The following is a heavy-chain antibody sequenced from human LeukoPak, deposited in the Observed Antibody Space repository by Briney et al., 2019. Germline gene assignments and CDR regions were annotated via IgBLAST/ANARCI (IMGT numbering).Heavy chain of an antibody. J-gene: IGHJ4*02. Sequence: GGFLRLSCAASGFTVSSNYMSWVRQAPGKGLEWVSVIYSGGSTYYADSVKGRFTISRDNSKNTLYLQMNSLRAEDTAVYYCARDRLLNYYFDYWGQGTLVTVSS. CDR3: ARDRLLNYYFDY. V-gene: IGHV3-66*02. CDR1: GFTVSSNY. CDR2: IYSGGST.